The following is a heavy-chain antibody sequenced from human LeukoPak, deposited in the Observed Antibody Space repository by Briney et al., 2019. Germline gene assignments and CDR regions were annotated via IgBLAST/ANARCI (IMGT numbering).Heavy chain of an antibody. D-gene: IGHD3-10*01. J-gene: IGHJ4*02. CDR1: GFTFSSYS. CDR2: ISSSSSYI. CDR3: ARVRVWFGELSEYYFDY. Sequence: PGGSLRLSCAASGFTFSSYSMNWVRQAPGKGLEWVSSISSSSSYIYYADSVKGRFTISRDNAKNSLYLQMNSLRAEDTAVYYCARVRVWFGELSEYYFDYWGQGTLVTVSS. V-gene: IGHV3-21*01.